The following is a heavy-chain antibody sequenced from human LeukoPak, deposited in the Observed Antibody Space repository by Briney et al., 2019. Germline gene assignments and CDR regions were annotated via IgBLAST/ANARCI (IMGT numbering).Heavy chain of an antibody. D-gene: IGHD2-2*01. V-gene: IGHV4-30-4*08. CDR2: IYYRGST. CDR3: ARAARGPCSSTSCSLNWFDP. CDR1: GGSISSSSYY. Sequence: TLSLSWAVSGGSISSSSYYWGWGRQPGGKGLGWMRYIYYRGSTYYNPSLKSRVTIAVDTSKNQFFLKLSSVTAADTAVYYCARAARGPCSSTSCSLNWFDPWGQGTLVTVPS. J-gene: IGHJ5*02.